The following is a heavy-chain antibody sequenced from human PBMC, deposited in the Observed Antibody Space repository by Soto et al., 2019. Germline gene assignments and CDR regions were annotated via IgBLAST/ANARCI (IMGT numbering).Heavy chain of an antibody. CDR3: AKGIVISFLDY. Sequence: VGSLRLSCAGSGFTFSSYAMSWVRQAPGQGLEWVSAISGSGGSTYYADSVKGRFTISRDNSKNTLDLQMNSLRAEDTAVYYCAKGIVISFLDYWGQGTLVTVSS. V-gene: IGHV3-23*01. J-gene: IGHJ4*02. D-gene: IGHD1-26*01. CDR1: GFTFSSYA. CDR2: ISGSGGST.